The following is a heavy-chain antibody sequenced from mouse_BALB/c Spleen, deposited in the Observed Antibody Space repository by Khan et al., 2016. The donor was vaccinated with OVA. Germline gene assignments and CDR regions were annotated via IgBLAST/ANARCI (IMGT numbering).Heavy chain of an antibody. V-gene: IGHV5-6*01. D-gene: IGHD1-2*01. CDR1: GFTFSSYG. J-gene: IGHJ3*01. Sequence: EVELVESGGDLVKPGGSLKLSCEASGFTFSSYGMSWVRQTPDKRLEWVATISNGGSYTYYPESVKGRLTISRDNAKNTLYLQMSSLKSEDTAMYYCASHRFTSAAAWFAYWGQGTLVTVSA. CDR3: ASHRFTSAAAWFAY. CDR2: ISNGGSYT.